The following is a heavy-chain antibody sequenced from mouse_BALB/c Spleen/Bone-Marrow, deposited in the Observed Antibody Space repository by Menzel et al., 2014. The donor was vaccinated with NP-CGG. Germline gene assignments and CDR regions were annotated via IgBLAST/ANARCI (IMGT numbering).Heavy chain of an antibody. CDR1: GYSITSGYY. V-gene: IGHV3-6*02. Sequence: DVKLVESGPGLVKPSQSLSLTCSVTGYSITSGYYWNWIRQFPGNKLEWMGYISYDGSNNYNPSLKNRISITRDTSKNQFFLKLNSVTTEDSVTYYCARGNYYGSTSGYYFDYWGQGTTLTVSS. D-gene: IGHD1-1*01. CDR2: ISYDGSN. J-gene: IGHJ2*01. CDR3: ARGNYYGSTSGYYFDY.